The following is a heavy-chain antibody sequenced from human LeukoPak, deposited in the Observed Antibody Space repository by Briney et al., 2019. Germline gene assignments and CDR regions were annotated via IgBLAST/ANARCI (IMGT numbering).Heavy chain of an antibody. V-gene: IGHV2-5*02. CDR1: GFSLSTSGVG. J-gene: IGHJ4*02. Sequence: SGPTLVKPTQTLTLTCTFSGFSLSTSGVGVGWIRQPPGKALEWLALIYWDDDKRYSPSLKSRLTITKATSKTQAVLTMNNTAPVHTAPYYCAHRTRYSGSACFAYWGQGTLVTASS. CDR3: AHRTRYSGSACFAY. D-gene: IGHD5-12*01. CDR2: IYWDDDK.